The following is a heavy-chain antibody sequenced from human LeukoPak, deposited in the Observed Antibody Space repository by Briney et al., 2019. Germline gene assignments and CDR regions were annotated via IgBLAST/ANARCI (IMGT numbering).Heavy chain of an antibody. CDR3: ARDRGTWNDDGFDY. J-gene: IGHJ4*02. V-gene: IGHV4-39*02. CDR1: NGSISSSRYY. D-gene: IGHD1-1*01. Sequence: SETLSLICTVSNGSISSSRYYWGWIRQPPGKGLEWIGSFYYSGSTYYNPSLKSRVTISVDTSKNQFSLKLSSVTAADTAVYYCARDRGTWNDDGFDYWGQGTLVTVSS. CDR2: FYYSGST.